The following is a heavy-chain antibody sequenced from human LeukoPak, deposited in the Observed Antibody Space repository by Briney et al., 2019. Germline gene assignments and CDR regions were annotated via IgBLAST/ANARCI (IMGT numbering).Heavy chain of an antibody. J-gene: IGHJ4*02. Sequence: ASVKVSCKASGYTFTGYYMHWVRQAPGQGLEWMGWINPNRGDTNYAQKFQGRVTMTRDTSISTAFMELTRLTSDDTAVYYCTRDLLGFATTPLSDWGQGALVTVSS. D-gene: IGHD4-17*01. CDR3: TRDLLGFATTPLSD. CDR1: GYTFTGYY. V-gene: IGHV1-2*02. CDR2: INPNRGDT.